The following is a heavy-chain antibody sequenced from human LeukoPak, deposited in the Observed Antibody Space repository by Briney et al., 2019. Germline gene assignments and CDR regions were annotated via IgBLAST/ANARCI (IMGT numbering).Heavy chain of an antibody. CDR2: ISWNSGSI. V-gene: IGHV3-9*01. J-gene: IGHJ5*02. Sequence: GGSLRLSCAASGFTFDDYAMHWVRQAPGKGQEWVSGISWNSGSIGYADSVKGRFTISRDNSKNTLYLQMNSLRAEDTAVYYCAKAVTESGRFDPWGQGTLVTVSS. D-gene: IGHD5-24*01. CDR1: GFTFDDYA. CDR3: AKAVTESGRFDP.